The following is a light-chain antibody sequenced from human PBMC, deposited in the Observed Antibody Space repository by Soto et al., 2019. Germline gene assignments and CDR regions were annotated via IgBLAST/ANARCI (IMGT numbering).Light chain of an antibody. J-gene: IGLJ1*01. V-gene: IGLV2-14*01. CDR2: NVS. CDR1: SSDVGGYNS. CDR3: SSYTSSSTYV. Sequence: QSVLTQPASVSGSPGQSITISCTGTSSDVGGYNSVSWYQQHPGKAPKPMIYNVSNRPSGVSNRFSGSKSGNTASLTISGLQAEDEADYYCSSYTSSSTYVFGTGTKSPS.